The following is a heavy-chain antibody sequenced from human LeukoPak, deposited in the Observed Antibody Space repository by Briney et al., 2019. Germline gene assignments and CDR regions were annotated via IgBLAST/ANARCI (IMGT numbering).Heavy chain of an antibody. D-gene: IGHD3-22*01. Sequence: GRSLRLSCAASGFTFSSYGMHWVRQAPGKGLEWVAVIWYDGSNKYYADSVKGRSTISRDNSKNTLYLQMNSLRAEDTAVYYCARENARYYDSSGYYSAFDYWGQGTLVTVSS. CDR3: ARENARYYDSSGYYSAFDY. CDR2: IWYDGSNK. CDR1: GFTFSSYG. V-gene: IGHV3-33*01. J-gene: IGHJ4*02.